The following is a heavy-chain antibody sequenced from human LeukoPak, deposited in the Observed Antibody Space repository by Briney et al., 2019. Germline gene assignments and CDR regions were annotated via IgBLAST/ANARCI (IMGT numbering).Heavy chain of an antibody. CDR1: GFTFSGYA. CDR3: VGPLWGIFDY. V-gene: IGHV3-48*03. Sequence: PGGSLRLSCAASGFTFSGYAMNWVRQAPGKGLEWVSFIRSDGSGIHYADSVKGRFTISRDNAKNSLYLQMKSLRAEDTAVYYCVGPLWGIFDYWGQGTRVTVSS. D-gene: IGHD3-16*01. CDR2: IRSDGSGI. J-gene: IGHJ4*02.